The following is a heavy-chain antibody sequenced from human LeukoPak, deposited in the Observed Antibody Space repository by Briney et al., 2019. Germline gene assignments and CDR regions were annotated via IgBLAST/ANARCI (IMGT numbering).Heavy chain of an antibody. CDR3: ARSGSYYDSSGYYFDY. CDR1: GFNFSTYW. Sequence: GGSLRLSCAASGFNFSTYWMSWVRQAPGKGLEWVANIKHVGSEKYYVDSVKGRFTISRDNARNSLYLQMNSLRAEDTAVYYCARSGSYYDSSGYYFDYWGQGALVTVSS. CDR2: IKHVGSEK. J-gene: IGHJ4*02. V-gene: IGHV3-7*01. D-gene: IGHD3-22*01.